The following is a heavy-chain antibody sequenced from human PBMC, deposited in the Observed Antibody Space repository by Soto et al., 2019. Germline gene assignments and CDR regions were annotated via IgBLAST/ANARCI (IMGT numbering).Heavy chain of an antibody. CDR3: ARVIDSSSWYGYYYMDV. CDR1: GYSFTSYW. Sequence: GESLKISCKGSGYSFTSYWIGWVRQMPGKGLEWMGIIYPGDSDTRYSPSFQGQVTISADKSISTAYLQWSSLKASDTAMYYCARVIDSSSWYGYYYMDVWGKGTTVTVSS. V-gene: IGHV5-51*01. CDR2: IYPGDSDT. J-gene: IGHJ6*03. D-gene: IGHD6-13*01.